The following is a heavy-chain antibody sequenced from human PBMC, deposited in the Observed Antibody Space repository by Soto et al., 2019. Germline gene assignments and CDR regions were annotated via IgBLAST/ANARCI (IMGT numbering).Heavy chain of an antibody. J-gene: IGHJ4*02. CDR1: GFTFSNYG. Sequence: QVQLVESEGGVVQPGRSLRLSCTASGFTFSNYGMHWVRQAPGTGLEWVTVISYDGNVAYYADSVKGRFTSSRDNSKNTRYLQMTSLRTEDTAVYYCAKEGPITNWYFDYWGQGTLVTVSS. CDR2: ISYDGNVA. V-gene: IGHV3-30*18. CDR3: AKEGPITNWYFDY. D-gene: IGHD1-1*01.